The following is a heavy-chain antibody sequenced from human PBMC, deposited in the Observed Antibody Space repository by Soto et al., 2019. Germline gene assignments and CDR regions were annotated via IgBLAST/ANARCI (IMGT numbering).Heavy chain of an antibody. D-gene: IGHD2-15*01. CDR1: GFSFSSYT. CDR2: ITNRGTHT. J-gene: IGHJ5*01. CDR3: TRAHEVAWFDS. Sequence: RRLSCTASGFSFSSYTMNWVRQAPGKGLQWVASITNRGTHTYSADSVKGRFTISRDNDKNSLYLQMNNLRAEDTATYYCTRAHEVAWFDSWGLGTLVTVSS. V-gene: IGHV3-21*06.